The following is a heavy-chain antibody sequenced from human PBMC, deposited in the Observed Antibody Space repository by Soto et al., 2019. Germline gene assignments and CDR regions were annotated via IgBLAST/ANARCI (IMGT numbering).Heavy chain of an antibody. D-gene: IGHD2-2*01. CDR2: IILILGIA. CDR3: RVPAAECAGEYDSDY. Sequence: QVQLVQSGAEVKKPGSSVKVSCKASGGTFSSYTISWVRQAPGQGLEWMGRIILILGIANYTQKFQGRGTITADKSTSTAYLELSSRRSEDTAVYYCRVPAAECAGEYDSDYWGQGTLVTVSS. CDR1: GGTFSSYT. J-gene: IGHJ4*02. V-gene: IGHV1-69*02.